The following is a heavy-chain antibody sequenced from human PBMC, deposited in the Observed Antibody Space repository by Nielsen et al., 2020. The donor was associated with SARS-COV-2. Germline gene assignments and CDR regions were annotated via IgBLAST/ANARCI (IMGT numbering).Heavy chain of an antibody. V-gene: IGHV4-34*01. D-gene: IGHD4-23*01. Sequence: WIRQPPGKGLEWIGEINHTGSTNCNPSLKSRVTMSVHTSKNQFSLKLSSVTAADTAVYYCARAYASVVTLPPYYKYDMDVWGQGTTVTVSS. CDR2: INHTGST. J-gene: IGHJ6*02. CDR3: ARAYASVVTLPPYYKYDMDV.